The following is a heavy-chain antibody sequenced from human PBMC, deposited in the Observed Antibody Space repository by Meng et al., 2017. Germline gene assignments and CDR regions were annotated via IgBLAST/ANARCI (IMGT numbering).Heavy chain of an antibody. CDR1: GGSFSGYY. CDR2: INHSGST. Sequence: SQTRSLTGAVYGGSFSGYYWSWTRQPPGKGLEWIGEINHSGSTNYNPSLKSRVTISVDTSKNQFSLKLSSVTAADTAVYYCARAPYYYDSSGYYPYYYYYYGMDVWGQGTTVTVSS. D-gene: IGHD3-22*01. J-gene: IGHJ6*02. CDR3: ARAPYYYDSSGYYPYYYYYYGMDV. V-gene: IGHV4-34*01.